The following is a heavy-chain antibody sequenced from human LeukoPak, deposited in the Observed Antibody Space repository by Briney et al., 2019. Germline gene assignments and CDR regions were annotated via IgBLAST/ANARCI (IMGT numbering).Heavy chain of an antibody. CDR1: GYTFTSYG. CDR2: ISAYNGNT. J-gene: IGHJ4*02. D-gene: IGHD3-22*01. Sequence: ASVKVSCKASGYTFTSYGISWVRQAPGQGLEWMGWISAYNGNTNYAQKLQGRVTMTTDTTTSTAYMELRSLRSGDTAVYYCARSELYDSSGYFDYWGQGTLVTVSS. CDR3: ARSELYDSSGYFDY. V-gene: IGHV1-18*01.